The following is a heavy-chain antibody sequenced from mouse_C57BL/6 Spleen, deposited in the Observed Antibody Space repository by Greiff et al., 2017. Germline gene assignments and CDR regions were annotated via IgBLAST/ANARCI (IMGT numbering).Heavy chain of an antibody. CDR2: IYPRSGNT. CDR3: ARSSYCCSSSPYAMDY. D-gene: IGHD1-1*01. V-gene: IGHV1-81*01. Sequence: VQLQQSGAELARPGASVKLSCKASGYTFTSYGISWVKQRTGQGLEWIGEIYPRSGNTYYNEKFKGKATLTADKSSSTAYMELRSLTSEDSADYFCARSSYCCSSSPYAMDYWGQGTSVTVSS. CDR1: GYTFTSYG. J-gene: IGHJ4*01.